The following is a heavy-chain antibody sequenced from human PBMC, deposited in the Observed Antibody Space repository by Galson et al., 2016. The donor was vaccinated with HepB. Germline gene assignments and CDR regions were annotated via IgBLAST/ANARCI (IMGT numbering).Heavy chain of an antibody. V-gene: IGHV3-49*03. J-gene: IGHJ4*02. Sequence: SLRLSCAASGFTFHNYAMSWFRQAPGTGLEWVGFIRSNGYGGTTEYAASARGTFSISRDDSTNIADLQMNSLKTEDTAVDYCSRVVGLDYDFWSGYPDLDYWGQGTLVTVSS. CDR2: IRSNGYGGTT. CDR3: SRVVGLDYDFWSGYPDLDY. D-gene: IGHD3-3*01. CDR1: GFTFHNYA.